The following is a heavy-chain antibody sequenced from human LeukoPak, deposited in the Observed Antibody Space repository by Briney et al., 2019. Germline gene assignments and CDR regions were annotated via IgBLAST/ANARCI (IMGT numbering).Heavy chain of an antibody. CDR2: ISYDGSNK. J-gene: IGHJ4*02. Sequence: GGSLRLSCAASGFTFSSYAMHWVRQAPGKGLEWVAVISYDGSNKYYADSVKGRFTISRDNSKNTLYLQMNSLRAEDTAIYYCASSRGSGSLLEFPFDYWGQGTLVTVSS. CDR3: ASSRGSGSLLEFPFDY. CDR1: GFTFSSYA. D-gene: IGHD3-10*01. V-gene: IGHV3-30-3*01.